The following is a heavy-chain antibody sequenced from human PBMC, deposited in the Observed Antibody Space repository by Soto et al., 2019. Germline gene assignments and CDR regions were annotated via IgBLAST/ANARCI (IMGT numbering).Heavy chain of an antibody. Sequence: QVQLVEYGGGVVQPGRSLRLSCAASGFTFSSYGMHWVRQAPGKGLEWVAVIAYDGSNKYYADSVKGRFTISRDNSKNPLYLLMNGVQAEIRAVDYCAKGAWKLLQGYYGMVLWGQGTRVTVSS. D-gene: IGHD2-15*01. CDR1: GFTFSSYG. J-gene: IGHJ6*02. CDR2: IAYDGSNK. CDR3: AKGAWKLLQGYYGMVL. V-gene: IGHV3-30*18.